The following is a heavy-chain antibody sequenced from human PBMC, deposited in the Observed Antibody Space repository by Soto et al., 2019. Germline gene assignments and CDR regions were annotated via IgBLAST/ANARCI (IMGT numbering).Heavy chain of an antibody. CDR3: ARGRGSYSSNFDY. D-gene: IGHD1-26*01. Sequence: QVQLQESGPGLVKPSETLSLTCTVSGDSVSSGIYYWSWIRQPPGKGLEWIAYIYYTGSTNYNPSLKSRVTISLDTSKSQLSLKLSSVTAADTAVYYCARGRGSYSSNFDYWGQGTLVTVSS. J-gene: IGHJ4*02. V-gene: IGHV4-61*01. CDR2: IYYTGST. CDR1: GDSVSSGIYY.